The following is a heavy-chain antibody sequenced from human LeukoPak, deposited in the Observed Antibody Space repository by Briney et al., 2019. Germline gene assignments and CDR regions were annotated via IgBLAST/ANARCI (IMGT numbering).Heavy chain of an antibody. J-gene: IGHJ4*02. Sequence: ASVKVSCKASGYTFNGYYMHWVRQAPGQGLEWMGLINPNSGGTKYAQKFQGRVTMTWDTSISTAYMELSSLRSDDTAVYCCARGGSGAPRPNFDHWGQGNLVTVSS. CDR3: ARGGSGAPRPNFDH. V-gene: IGHV1-2*02. CDR2: INPNSGGT. CDR1: GYTFNGYY. D-gene: IGHD6-19*01.